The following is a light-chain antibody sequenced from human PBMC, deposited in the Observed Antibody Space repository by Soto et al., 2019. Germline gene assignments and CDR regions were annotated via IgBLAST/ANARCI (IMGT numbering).Light chain of an antibody. CDR2: GAS. Sequence: EVLLTQSPATLSVSPGERATLSCRASQNVGSNLAWYQHKTGQAPRLLISGASTRAAGVPARFSGSGSGTEFALTISSLQSEDFTVYFCQQYNTGPQTFGQGTKVDI. V-gene: IGKV3-15*01. CDR1: QNVGSN. J-gene: IGKJ1*01. CDR3: QQYNTGPQT.